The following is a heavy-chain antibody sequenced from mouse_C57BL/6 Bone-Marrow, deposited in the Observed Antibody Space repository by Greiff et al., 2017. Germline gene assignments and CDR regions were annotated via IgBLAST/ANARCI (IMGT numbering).Heavy chain of an antibody. Sequence: QVQLQQPGAELVRPGSSVKLSCKASGYTFTSYWMDWVKQRPGQGLEWIGNIYPSDSETHYNQKFKDKATLTVDKSSSTAYMQLSSLTSEDSAVYYCARGTAQATYWGQGTLVTVSA. CDR3: ARGTAQATY. CDR1: GYTFTSYW. D-gene: IGHD3-2*02. J-gene: IGHJ3*01. CDR2: IYPSDSET. V-gene: IGHV1-61*01.